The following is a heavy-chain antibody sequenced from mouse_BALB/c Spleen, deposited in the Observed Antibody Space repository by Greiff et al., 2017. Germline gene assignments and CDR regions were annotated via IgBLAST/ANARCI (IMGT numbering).Heavy chain of an antibody. J-gene: IGHJ4*01. V-gene: IGHV1-9*01. D-gene: IGHD2-4*01. CDR2: ILTGSGST. CDR1: GYTFSSYW. CDR3: ARGGCLYYDYDGGYAMDY. Sequence: QVQLQQSGAELMKPGASVKISCKATGYTFSSYWIEWVKQRPGHGLEWIGEILTGSGSTNYNEKFKGKATFTADTSSNTAYMQLSSLTSEDSAVYYCARGGCLYYDYDGGYAMDYWGQGTSVTVSS.